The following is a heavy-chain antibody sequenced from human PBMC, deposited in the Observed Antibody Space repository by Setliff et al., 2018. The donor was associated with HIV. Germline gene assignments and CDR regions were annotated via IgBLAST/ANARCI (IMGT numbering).Heavy chain of an antibody. CDR3: ASPGGDSSGWTRGFDY. CDR1: GGSISSSSYY. CDR2: IYYSGST. Sequence: SETLSLTCTVSGGSISSSSYYRGWIRQPPGKGLEWIGSIYYSGSTYYNPSLKGRVTISVDTSKNQFSLKLSSVTAADTAVYYCASPGGDSSGWTRGFDYWGQGTLVTVSS. V-gene: IGHV4-39*01. J-gene: IGHJ4*02. D-gene: IGHD6-19*01.